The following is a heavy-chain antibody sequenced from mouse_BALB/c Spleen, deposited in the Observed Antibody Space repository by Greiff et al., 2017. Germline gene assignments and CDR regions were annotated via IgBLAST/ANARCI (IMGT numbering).Heavy chain of an antibody. CDR1: GYTFTSYA. V-gene: IGHV1-85*01. D-gene: IGHD2-4*01. CDR2: IFPGDGST. CDR3: ARGGLRGNWFAY. Sequence: QVHVKQSGAELVKPGASVKLSCKASGYTFTSYAINWVRQRPEQGLEWIGWIFPGDGSTKYNEMFKGKATLTTDKSSSTAYMQLSRLTSEDSAVYFCARGGLRGNWFAYWGQGTLVTVSA. J-gene: IGHJ3*01.